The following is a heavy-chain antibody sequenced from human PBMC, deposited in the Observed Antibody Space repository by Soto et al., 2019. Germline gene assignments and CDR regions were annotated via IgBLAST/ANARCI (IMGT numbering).Heavy chain of an antibody. CDR3: AKDRGYYGSGSYVSYYFDY. Sequence: GGSLRLSCAASGFTFSSYGMHWVRQAPDKGLEWVAVISYDGSNKYYADSVKGRFTISRDNSKNTLYLQMNSLRAEDTAVYYCAKDRGYYGSGSYVSYYFDYWGQGTLVTVSS. D-gene: IGHD3-10*01. CDR1: GFTFSSYG. V-gene: IGHV3-30*18. J-gene: IGHJ4*02. CDR2: ISYDGSNK.